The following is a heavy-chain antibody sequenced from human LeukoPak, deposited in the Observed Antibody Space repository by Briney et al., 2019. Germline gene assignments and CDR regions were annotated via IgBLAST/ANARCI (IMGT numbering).Heavy chain of an antibody. CDR2: IYYSGST. D-gene: IGHD3-22*01. Sequence: SETLSLTCTVSGYSISSGYYWGWIRQPPGKGLEWIGSIYYSGSTYYNPSLKSRVTISVDTSKNQFSLKLSSVTAADTAVYYCARAYYYDSSGYYYPYYFDYWGQGTLVTVSS. CDR1: GYSISSGYY. J-gene: IGHJ4*02. V-gene: IGHV4-38-2*02. CDR3: ARAYYYDSSGYYYPYYFDY.